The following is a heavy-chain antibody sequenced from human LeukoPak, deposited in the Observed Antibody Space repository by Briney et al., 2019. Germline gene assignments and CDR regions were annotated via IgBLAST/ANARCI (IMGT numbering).Heavy chain of an antibody. CDR1: GVSFISYG. CDR3: AKRPSDYGDYVIYFDY. Sequence: GGSLRLSCAASGVSFISYGMHWVRQAPGKGLEWVGVIADKGKSKDYGGSVKGRFTISRDNSRDILYLQMNSLRAEDTAVYYCAKRPSDYGDYVIYFDYWGRGTLVTVSS. V-gene: IGHV3-30*18. J-gene: IGHJ4*02. CDR2: IADKGKSK. D-gene: IGHD4-17*01.